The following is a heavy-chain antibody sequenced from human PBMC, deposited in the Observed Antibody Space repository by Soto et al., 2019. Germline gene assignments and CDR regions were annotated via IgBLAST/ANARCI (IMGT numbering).Heavy chain of an antibody. CDR2: IYHGGTT. CDR3: VHPRSTVQIPPT. Sequence: SETLSLTCTVSGYSISSGSYWGWVRQPPGKGPEWIASIYHGGTTFYNPSLKSRVTISVDTSNNQFPLKLRSVTAADTAVYYCVHPRSTVQIPPTWGQGTLVTVSS. V-gene: IGHV4-38-2*02. CDR1: GYSISSGSY. J-gene: IGHJ5*02. D-gene: IGHD4-17*01.